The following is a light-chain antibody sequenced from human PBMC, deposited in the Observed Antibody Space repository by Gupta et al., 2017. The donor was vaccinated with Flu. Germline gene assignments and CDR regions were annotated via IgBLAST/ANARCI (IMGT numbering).Light chain of an antibody. V-gene: IGKV1-5*03. CDR1: QSVSSW. Sequence: DILMTQSPSTLSAFVGDRVTITCRASQSVSSWLAWYQQKLGKAPKLLIYRASSLQSGVPSRFSGSGSGTEFTLTISSLQPDDFATYYCQHYNGFSGSFGQGTKLEIK. CDR2: RAS. J-gene: IGKJ2*03. CDR3: QHYNGFSGS.